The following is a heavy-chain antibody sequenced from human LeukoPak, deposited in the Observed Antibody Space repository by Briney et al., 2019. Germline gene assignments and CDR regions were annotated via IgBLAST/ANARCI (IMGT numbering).Heavy chain of an antibody. V-gene: IGHV4-31*03. CDR2: IYYSGST. Sequence: SETLSHTCTVSGGSISSGGYYWSWIRQHPGKGLEWIGYIYYSGSTYYNPSLKSRVTISVDTSKNQFSLKLSSVTAADTAVYYCAREGGYCSSTSCYGTFGYWGQGTLVTVSS. D-gene: IGHD2-2*01. J-gene: IGHJ4*02. CDR3: AREGGYCSSTSCYGTFGY. CDR1: GGSISSGGYY.